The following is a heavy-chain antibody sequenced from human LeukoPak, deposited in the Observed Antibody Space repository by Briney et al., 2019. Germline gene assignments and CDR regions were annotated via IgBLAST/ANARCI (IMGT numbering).Heavy chain of an antibody. CDR1: GGSISSGDYY. Sequence: SETLSLTCTVSGGSISSGDYYWRWIRQPPGKGLEWIGYIYYSGSTYYNPSLKSRVTISVDTSKNQFSLKLSSVTAADTAVYYCARTRVVLRFLEWFDYWGQGTLVTVSS. J-gene: IGHJ4*02. D-gene: IGHD3-3*01. V-gene: IGHV4-30-4*01. CDR3: ARTRVVLRFLEWFDY. CDR2: IYYSGST.